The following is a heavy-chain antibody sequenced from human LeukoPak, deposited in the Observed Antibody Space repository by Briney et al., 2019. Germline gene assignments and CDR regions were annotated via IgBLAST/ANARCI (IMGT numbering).Heavy chain of an antibody. D-gene: IGHD3-9*01. Sequence: ASVKVSCKASGGTFSSYAISWVRQAPGQGLEWMGRIIPILGIANYAQKFQGRVTITADKSTSTAYMELSSLRSEDTAVYYCARGPVGFDDWFDPWGQGTLVTVSS. V-gene: IGHV1-69*04. J-gene: IGHJ5*02. CDR1: GGTFSSYA. CDR3: ARGPVGFDDWFDP. CDR2: IIPILGIA.